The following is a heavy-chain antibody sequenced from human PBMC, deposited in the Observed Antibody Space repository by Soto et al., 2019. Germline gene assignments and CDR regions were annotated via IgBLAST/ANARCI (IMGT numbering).Heavy chain of an antibody. CDR1: GGSISSSSYY. CDR3: ARAAEGSSSWYRDYYYYYGMDV. CDR2: TNYSGST. D-gene: IGHD6-13*01. V-gene: IGHV4-39*01. J-gene: IGHJ6*02. Sequence: SETLSLTCTVSGGSISSSSYYWGWIRQPPGKGLEWIGSTNYSGSTYYNPSLKSRVTISVDTSKNQFSLKLSSVTAADTAVYYCARAAEGSSSWYRDYYYYYGMDVWGQGTTVTVSS.